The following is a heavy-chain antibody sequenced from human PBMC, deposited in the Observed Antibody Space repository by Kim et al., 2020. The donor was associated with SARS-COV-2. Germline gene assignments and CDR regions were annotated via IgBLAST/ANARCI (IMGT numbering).Heavy chain of an antibody. CDR2: ISSSSSYI. V-gene: IGHV3-21*01. J-gene: IGHJ5*02. CDR1: GFTFSSYS. CDR3: ARAPRGSSWYPKGSWFYP. Sequence: GGSLRLSCAASGFTFSSYSMNWVRQAPGKGLEWVSSISSSSSYIYYADSVKGRFTISRDNAKNSLYLQMNSRRAEDTAVYYFARAPRGSSWYPKGSWFYPWGQGTLVTVSS. D-gene: IGHD6-13*01.